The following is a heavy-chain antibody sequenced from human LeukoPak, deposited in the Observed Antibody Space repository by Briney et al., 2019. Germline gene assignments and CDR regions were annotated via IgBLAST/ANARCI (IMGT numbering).Heavy chain of an antibody. CDR2: INPGGGST. Sequence: ASVKVSCKASGYTFINYYMHWVRQAPGQGLEWMGIINPGGGSTTYAQKFQGRVTMTRDTSTSTAYMELSSLRSEDTAVYYCARDTGSGSPRPDYWGQGTLVTVSS. CDR3: ARDTGSGSPRPDY. D-gene: IGHD3-10*01. V-gene: IGHV1-46*01. J-gene: IGHJ4*02. CDR1: GYTFINYY.